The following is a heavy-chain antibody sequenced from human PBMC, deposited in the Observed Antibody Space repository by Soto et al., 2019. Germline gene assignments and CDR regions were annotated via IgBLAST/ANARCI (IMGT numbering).Heavy chain of an antibody. D-gene: IGHD1-26*01. CDR3: ARLGSGSYKPYWYFDL. J-gene: IGHJ2*01. Sequence: SETLSLTCTVSGGSISSSSYYWGWIRQPPGKGLEWIGSIYYSGSTYYNPSLKSRVTISVDTSKNQFSLKLSSVTAADTAVYYCARLGSGSYKPYWYFDLWGRGTLVTVSS. V-gene: IGHV4-39*01. CDR2: IYYSGST. CDR1: GGSISSSSYY.